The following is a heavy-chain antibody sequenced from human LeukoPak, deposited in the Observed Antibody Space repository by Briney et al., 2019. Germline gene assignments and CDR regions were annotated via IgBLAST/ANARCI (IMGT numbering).Heavy chain of an antibody. CDR1: GFTFSNAW. J-gene: IGHJ4*02. V-gene: IGHV3-15*01. D-gene: IGHD3-22*01. CDR2: TKSKTGGGTK. CDR3: TTVPHHYDSSRYGDY. Sequence: GGSLRLSCAASGFTFSNAWMSWVRQAPGKGLEWVGHTKSKTGGGTKHYAAPVKGRFTISRDDSKNTLYLQMNSLKTEDTAVYYCTTVPHHYDSSRYGDYWGQGALVTVSS.